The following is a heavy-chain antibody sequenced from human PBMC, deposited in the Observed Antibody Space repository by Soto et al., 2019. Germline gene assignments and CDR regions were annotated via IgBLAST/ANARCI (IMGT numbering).Heavy chain of an antibody. D-gene: IGHD3-22*01. V-gene: IGHV1-69*13. CDR1: GGTFSSYA. CDR3: ARELGYYYDSSGYYPFGY. CDR2: IIPIFGTA. Sequence: ASVKVSCKASGGTFSSYAISWVRQAPGQGLEWMGGIIPIFGTANYAQKFQGRVTITADESTGTAYMELSSLRSEDTAVYYCARELGYYYDSSGYYPFGYWGQGTLVTVSS. J-gene: IGHJ4*02.